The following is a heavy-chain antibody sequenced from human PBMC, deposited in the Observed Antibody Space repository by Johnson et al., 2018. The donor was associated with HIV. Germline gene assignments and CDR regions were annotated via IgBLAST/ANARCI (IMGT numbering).Heavy chain of an antibody. CDR3: PSVPMIVVLDGAFDI. CDR1: GFTFDDYA. D-gene: IGHD3-22*01. V-gene: IGHV3-30*03. Sequence: QVQLVESGGGLVQPGRSLRLSCTASGFTFDDYAMHWVRQAPGKGLEWVAVISYDGSNKYYADSVKGRFTISRDNSKNTLYLQMNSLRAEDTALYYCPSVPMIVVLDGAFDIWGQGTMVTVSS. CDR2: ISYDGSNK. J-gene: IGHJ3*02.